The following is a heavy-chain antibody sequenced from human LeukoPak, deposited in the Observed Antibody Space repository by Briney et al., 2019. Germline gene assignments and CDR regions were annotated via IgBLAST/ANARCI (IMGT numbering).Heavy chain of an antibody. CDR2: ISSSSSTI. CDR1: GFTFSSYS. Sequence: QPGGSLRLSCAASGFTFSSYSMNWVRQAPGKGLEWVSYISSSSSTIYYADSVKGRFTISRDNAKNSLYLQMNSLRAEDTAVYYCAREGPYYYDSSGYYPGGRGQGTPVTVSS. CDR3: AREGPYYYDSSGYYPGG. D-gene: IGHD3-22*01. J-gene: IGHJ4*02. V-gene: IGHV3-48*01.